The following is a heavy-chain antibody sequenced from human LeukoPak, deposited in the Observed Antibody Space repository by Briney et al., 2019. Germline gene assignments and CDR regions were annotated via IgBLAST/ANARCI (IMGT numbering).Heavy chain of an antibody. Sequence: GGSLRLSCAASGFTFSSYAMTWVRQAPGKGLKWVSTIRISGDTAFYADSVKGRFTISRDNSKNTLYLQMNSLRAEDTAVYYCAKPNTDGDYFDYWGQGTLVTVSS. CDR1: GFTFSSYA. CDR2: IRISGDTA. V-gene: IGHV3-23*01. J-gene: IGHJ4*02. CDR3: AKPNTDGDYFDY. D-gene: IGHD4-17*01.